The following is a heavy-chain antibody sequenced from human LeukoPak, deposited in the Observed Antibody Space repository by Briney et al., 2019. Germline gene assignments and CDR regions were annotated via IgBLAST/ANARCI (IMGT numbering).Heavy chain of an antibody. D-gene: IGHD6-19*01. CDR3: ASHRRYSTGSEEFDY. CDR2: IYYRGNT. Sequence: SETLSLTCSVSAGSSSGSDYYGAWIRQPPGKGLEWIGSIYYRGNTYYNPSLKSRVTISVDTSKNQFSLKLSSVTAADTAVYYGASHRRYSTGSEEFDYWGQGTLVTVSS. CDR1: AGSSSGSDYY. J-gene: IGHJ4*02. V-gene: IGHV4-39*01.